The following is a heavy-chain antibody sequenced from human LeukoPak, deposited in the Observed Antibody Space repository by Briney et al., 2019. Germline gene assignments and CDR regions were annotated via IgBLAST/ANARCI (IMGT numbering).Heavy chain of an antibody. J-gene: IGHJ6*02. CDR2: IIPIFGTA. V-gene: IGHV1-69*13. CDR1: GGTFSSYA. Sequence: SVKVSCKASGGTFSSYAISWVRQAPGQGLEWMGGIIPIFGTANYAQKFQGRVTITADESTSTAYMELSSLRSEDTAVYHCARVVSTVSRDYYGMDVWGQGTTVTVSS. D-gene: IGHD4-11*01. CDR3: ARVVSTVSRDYYGMDV.